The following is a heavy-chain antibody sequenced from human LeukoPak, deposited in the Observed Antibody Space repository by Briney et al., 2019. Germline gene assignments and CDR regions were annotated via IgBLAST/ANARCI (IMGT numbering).Heavy chain of an antibody. D-gene: IGHD6-6*01. J-gene: IGHJ4*02. V-gene: IGHV3-30-3*01. CDR1: GFTFSSYA. Sequence: GGSLRLSCAASGFTFSSYAMHWVRQAPGKGLEWVAVISYDGSNKYYADSVKGRFTISRDNSKNTLYLQMNSLRAEDTAVYYCATEGESGLLIAARPFDYWGQGTLVTVSS. CDR3: ATEGESGLLIAARPFDY. CDR2: ISYDGSNK.